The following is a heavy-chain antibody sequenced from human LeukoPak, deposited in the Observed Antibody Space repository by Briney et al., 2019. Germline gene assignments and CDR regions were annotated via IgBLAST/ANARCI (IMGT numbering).Heavy chain of an antibody. D-gene: IGHD3-16*02. CDR1: GYTFTSYD. CDR3: ARVSRDLSDFDI. Sequence: ASVKVSCKACGYTFTSYDINGVRQATGQGLEWMGYVKPNSGNTGYAQKFQGRITMTRDASISTAYMELSSLRSEDTAVYFCARVSRDLSDFDIWGQGTMVSVS. CDR2: VKPNSGNT. V-gene: IGHV1-8*01. J-gene: IGHJ3*02.